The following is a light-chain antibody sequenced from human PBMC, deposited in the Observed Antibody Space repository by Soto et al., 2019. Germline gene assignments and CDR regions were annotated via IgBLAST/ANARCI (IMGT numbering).Light chain of an antibody. Sequence: DIQMTQSPSTLSASVGDRVTITCRASQSISTWLAWYQQKPWKAPKLLIYKASSLESGVPSRFSGSGSGTEFTLTISSLQPEDFATFYCQQYNIFPYTFGQGTKLEIK. V-gene: IGKV1-5*03. J-gene: IGKJ2*01. CDR2: KAS. CDR3: QQYNIFPYT. CDR1: QSISTW.